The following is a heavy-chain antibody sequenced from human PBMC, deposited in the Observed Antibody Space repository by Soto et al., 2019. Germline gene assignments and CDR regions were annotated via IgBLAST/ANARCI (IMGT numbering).Heavy chain of an antibody. CDR3: ARSQTTVTSYDY. Sequence: SETLSLTCTVSGGSISSSTFYWGWIRQPPGKGLEWIGSVYYGGTTYYNPSLRSRVTISVDTSKNQFSLKLSSVTAADTAVYYCARSQTTVTSYDYWGQGTXVTVSS. D-gene: IGHD4-17*01. CDR2: VYYGGTT. V-gene: IGHV4-39*07. CDR1: GGSISSSTFY. J-gene: IGHJ4*02.